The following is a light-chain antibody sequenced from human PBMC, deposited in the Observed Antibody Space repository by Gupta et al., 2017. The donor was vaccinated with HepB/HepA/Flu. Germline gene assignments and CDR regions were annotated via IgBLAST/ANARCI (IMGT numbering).Light chain of an antibody. V-gene: IGKV3-20*01. CDR2: GAS. Sequence: EIVLTQSPGTLSLSPGERATLSCRASQSVSSSYLAWYQQKPGQAPRLLIYGASNRATGIPDRFSGSGSGTDFTLTISRLEPEAFAVYYCKQYGSSPPWTFGQGTKVEIK. CDR3: KQYGSSPPWT. J-gene: IGKJ1*01. CDR1: QSVSSSY.